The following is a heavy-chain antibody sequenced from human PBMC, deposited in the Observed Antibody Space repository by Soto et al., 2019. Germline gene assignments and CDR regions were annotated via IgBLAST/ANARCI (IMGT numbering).Heavy chain of an antibody. Sequence: SETLSLTCTVSGVTMSHGGYSWSWIRQSPGKGLEWLGYISHFETTYYNPSFKSRLSLSIDRTRNQFSLKLRSVTAADTAVYYCARDYGDYYYYGMDVWGQGTTVTVSS. J-gene: IGHJ6*02. CDR2: ISHFETT. CDR1: GVTMSHGGYS. V-gene: IGHV4-30-2*06. CDR3: ARDYGDYYYYGMDV. D-gene: IGHD4-17*01.